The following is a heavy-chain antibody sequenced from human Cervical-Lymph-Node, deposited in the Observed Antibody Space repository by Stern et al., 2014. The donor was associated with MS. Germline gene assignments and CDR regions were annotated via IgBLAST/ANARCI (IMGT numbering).Heavy chain of an antibody. CDR1: GYTFIDYY. D-gene: IGHD1-26*01. J-gene: IGHJ3*01. CDR3: AREGADNDAFDV. CDR2: INLSDGAT. V-gene: IGHV1-46*03. Sequence: QVQLVQSGADVKKPGASVTVSCRTSGYTFIDYYIHWVRQAPGQGLEWMGIINLSDGATTYAQKFQGRVTMTMDTSTNTAYMQLGSLTSEDTAVFFCAREGADNDAFDVWGQGTMVTVSS.